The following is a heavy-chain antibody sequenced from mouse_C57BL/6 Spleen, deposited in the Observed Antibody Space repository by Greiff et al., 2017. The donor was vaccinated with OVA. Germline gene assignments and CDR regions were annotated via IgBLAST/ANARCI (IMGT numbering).Heavy chain of an antibody. CDR1: GYTFTSYW. V-gene: IGHV1-53*01. J-gene: IGHJ4*01. CDR3: ARFYYGKSYAMDY. Sequence: VQLQQPGTELVKPGASVKLSCKASGYTFTSYWMHWVKQRPGQGLEWIGNINPSNGGTNYNEKFKSKATLTVDKSSSTAYMQLSSLTAEDSAVYYGARFYYGKSYAMDYWGQGTSVTVSS. CDR2: INPSNGGT. D-gene: IGHD2-1*01.